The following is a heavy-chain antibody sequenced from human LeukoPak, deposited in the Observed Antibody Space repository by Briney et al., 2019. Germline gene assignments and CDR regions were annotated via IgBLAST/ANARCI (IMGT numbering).Heavy chain of an antibody. V-gene: IGHV3-30*02. Sequence: PGGSLRLSCAASGFTFNNYGMHWVRQAPGKGLEWVALIRYDGSKKYYADSVKGRFTISRDNSKNTLYLQMNSMRTEDTAVYYCAKTTIEGVTVDPFDIWGQGTMVTVSS. J-gene: IGHJ3*02. CDR3: AKTTIEGVTVDPFDI. CDR1: GFTFNNYG. CDR2: IRYDGSKK. D-gene: IGHD3-10*01.